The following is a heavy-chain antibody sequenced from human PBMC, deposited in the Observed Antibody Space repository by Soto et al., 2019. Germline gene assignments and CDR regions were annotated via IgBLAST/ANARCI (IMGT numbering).Heavy chain of an antibody. CDR1: GGSISSGDYY. D-gene: IGHD4-17*01. CDR3: ARVTTTVTILDY. Sequence: SETLSLTCTVSGGSISSGDYYWSWIRQPPGKGLEWIGYIYYSGSTYYNPSLKSRVTISVDTSKNQFSLKLSSVTAADTAVYYCARVTTTVTILDYWGQGTLVAVSS. J-gene: IGHJ4*01. CDR2: IYYSGST. V-gene: IGHV4-30-4*01.